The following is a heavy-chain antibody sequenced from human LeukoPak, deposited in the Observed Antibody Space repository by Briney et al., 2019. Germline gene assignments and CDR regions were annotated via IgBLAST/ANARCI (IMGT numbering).Heavy chain of an antibody. Sequence: PGGSLRLSCAASGLTFIDYAMSCVRQAPGKGLEWVSGITSGFTAHYADSVKGRFTISRDNFRNTFHLQMNSLRAEDTAVYYCAKDYSDSRVGDVFLEYWGQGTLVTVSS. CDR1: GLTFIDYA. J-gene: IGHJ4*02. CDR3: AKDYSDSRVGDVFLEY. CDR2: ITSGFTA. D-gene: IGHD1-26*01. V-gene: IGHV3-23*01.